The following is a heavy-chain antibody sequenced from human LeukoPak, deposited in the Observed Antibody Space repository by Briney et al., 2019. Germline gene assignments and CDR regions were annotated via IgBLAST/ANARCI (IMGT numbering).Heavy chain of an antibody. J-gene: IGHJ6*04. D-gene: IGHD3-9*01. CDR3: ARSPLRYFDWLSYYYYGKDV. Sequence: ASVKVSCKASGYTFTSYGISWVRQAPGQGLEWMGWISAYNGNTNYAQKLQGRVTMTTDTSTSTAYMELRSLRSDDTAVYYCARSPLRYFDWLSYYYYGKDVWGKGTTVTVSS. CDR2: ISAYNGNT. V-gene: IGHV1-18*04. CDR1: GYTFTSYG.